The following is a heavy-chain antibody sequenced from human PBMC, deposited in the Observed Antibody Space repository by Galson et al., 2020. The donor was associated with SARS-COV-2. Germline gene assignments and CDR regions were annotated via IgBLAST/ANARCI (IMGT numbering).Heavy chain of an antibody. D-gene: IGHD3-22*01. CDR2: INWNSGSI. V-gene: IGHV3-9*01. Sequence: GGSLRLYCAASTFTFEHYAMHWVRQAPGKGLEWVSGINWNSGSIGYADSVKGRFTISRDNANNSLYLQMNSLRAEDTALYYCVKDIGDYYDTSGYYGAFDLWGQGTLVTVS. CDR3: VKDIGDYYDTSGYYGAFDL. CDR1: TFTFEHYA. J-gene: IGHJ3*01.